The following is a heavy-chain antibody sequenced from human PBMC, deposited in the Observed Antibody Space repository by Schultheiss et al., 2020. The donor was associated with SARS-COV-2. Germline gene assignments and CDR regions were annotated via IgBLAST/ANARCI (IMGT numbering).Heavy chain of an antibody. Sequence: SETLSLTCAVYGGSFSGYYWSWIRQHPGKGLEWIGYIYYSGSTYYNPSLKSRVTISVDTSKNQFSLKLSSVTAADTAVYYCASVVPAATRHDAFDIWGQGTMVTVSS. J-gene: IGHJ3*02. CDR3: ASVVPAATRHDAFDI. V-gene: IGHV4-34*01. D-gene: IGHD2-2*01. CDR1: GGSFSGYY. CDR2: IYYSGST.